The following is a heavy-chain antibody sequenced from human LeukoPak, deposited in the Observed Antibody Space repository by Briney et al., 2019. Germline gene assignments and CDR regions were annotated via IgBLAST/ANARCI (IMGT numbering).Heavy chain of an antibody. CDR1: GLTFSSHW. CDR3: ARVRYDYYGMDV. CDR2: INGDGSST. J-gene: IGHJ6*02. V-gene: IGHV3-74*01. Sequence: QPGGSLRLSCAASGLTFSSHWKHWVRQGPGKGLLWVSSINGDGSSTSYVDSVEGRFTISRDNAKNTLYLQMNSLRAEDTAVYNGARVRYDYYGMDVWGQGTTVTVSS. D-gene: IGHD3-10*01.